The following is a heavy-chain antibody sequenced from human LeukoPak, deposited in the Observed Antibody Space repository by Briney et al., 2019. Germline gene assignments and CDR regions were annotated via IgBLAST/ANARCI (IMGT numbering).Heavy chain of an antibody. Sequence: ASVKVSCKASGYTFISYGISWVRQAPGQGLEWMGWISAYNGNTNYAQKLQGRVTMTTDTSTSTAYMELRSLRSDDTAVYYCARLDNIVVVVAAGGIDYWGQGTLVTVSS. CDR1: GYTFISYG. V-gene: IGHV1-18*01. CDR3: ARLDNIVVVVAAGGIDY. J-gene: IGHJ4*02. D-gene: IGHD2-15*01. CDR2: ISAYNGNT.